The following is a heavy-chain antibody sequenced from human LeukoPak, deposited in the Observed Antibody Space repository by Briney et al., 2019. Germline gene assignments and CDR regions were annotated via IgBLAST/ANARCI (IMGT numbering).Heavy chain of an antibody. CDR2: IRSSSSTI. CDR3: ATYDFDI. Sequence: GGSLRLSCAASGFTFSSYSMNWVRQAPGKGLEWVSYIRSSSSTIYYADSVKGRFTISRDNAKNSLYLQMNSLRAEDTAVYYCATYDFDILGQGTMVTVSS. J-gene: IGHJ3*02. CDR1: GFTFSSYS. V-gene: IGHV3-48*01.